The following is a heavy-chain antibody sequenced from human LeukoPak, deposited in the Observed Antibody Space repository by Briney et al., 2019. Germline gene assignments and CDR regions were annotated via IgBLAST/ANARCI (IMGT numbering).Heavy chain of an antibody. Sequence: GGSLRLSCAASGFTFSSYSMNWVRQAPGKGLEWVSYISSSSSTIYYADSVKGRFTISRDNAKNSLYLQTNSLRAEDTAVYYCARKSLGYCSSTSCHYAFDIWGQGTMVTVSS. CDR3: ARKSLGYCSSTSCHYAFDI. D-gene: IGHD2-2*01. V-gene: IGHV3-48*04. J-gene: IGHJ3*02. CDR2: ISSSSSTI. CDR1: GFTFSSYS.